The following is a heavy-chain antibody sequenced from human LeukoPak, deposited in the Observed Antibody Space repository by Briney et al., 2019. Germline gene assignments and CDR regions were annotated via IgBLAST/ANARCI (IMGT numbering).Heavy chain of an antibody. D-gene: IGHD2-2*01. Sequence: SETLSLTCAVSGVSISSSYWWSWIRQPPGKGLEWIGEIYHSGSTNYNLSLKSRVTISVDKSKNQFSLKLNSVTAADTAVYYCARDYCTSTTCPNWFDPWGQGTLVTVSS. CDR2: IYHSGST. J-gene: IGHJ5*02. CDR3: ARDYCTSTTCPNWFDP. CDR1: GVSISSSYW. V-gene: IGHV4-4*02.